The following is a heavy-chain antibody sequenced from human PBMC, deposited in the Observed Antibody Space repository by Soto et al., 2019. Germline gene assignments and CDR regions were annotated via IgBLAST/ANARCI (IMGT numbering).Heavy chain of an antibody. D-gene: IGHD3-3*01. V-gene: IGHV3-15*01. CDR3: TTYQWAHTILGVVLWFDP. CDR2: IKSKTDGGTT. J-gene: IGHJ5*02. Sequence: PVGSLRLTCAASGFTFSNAWMSLVRQAPWKVLEWVGRIKSKTDGGTTDCAAPVKGRFTISRDDSKNTLYLQMNSLKTEDTAVYYCTTYQWAHTILGVVLWFDPWGQGALVTGSA. CDR1: GFTFSNAW.